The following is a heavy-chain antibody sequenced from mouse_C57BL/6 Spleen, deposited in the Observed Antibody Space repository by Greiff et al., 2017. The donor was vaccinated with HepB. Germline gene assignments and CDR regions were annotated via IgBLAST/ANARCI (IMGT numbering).Heavy chain of an antibody. D-gene: IGHD2-3*01. J-gene: IGHJ2*01. CDR1: GYTFTSYW. CDR3: ARGAGWFFDY. CDR2: IYPSDSET. Sequence: QVQLQQPGAELVRPGSSVKLSCKASGYTFTSYWMDWVKQRPGQGLEWIGNIYPSDSETHYNQKFKDKATLTVDKSSSTAYMQLSSLTSEDSAVYYCARGAGWFFDYWGQGTTLTVSS. V-gene: IGHV1-61*01.